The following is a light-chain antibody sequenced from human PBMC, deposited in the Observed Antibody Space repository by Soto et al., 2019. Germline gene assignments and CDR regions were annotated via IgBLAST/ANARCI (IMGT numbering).Light chain of an antibody. CDR2: EVS. CDR3: SSHTRRNTIRVL. J-gene: IGLJ2*01. Sequence: QSALTQPASVSGSPGQSITFSCTGTSSDVGAYNSVSWYQHHPGKAPKLMIYEVSNRPSGVSNRFSGSKSGNTASLTISGLQSKDEGDYYCSSHTRRNTIRVLFGGWTQLTVL. V-gene: IGLV2-14*01. CDR1: SSDVGAYNS.